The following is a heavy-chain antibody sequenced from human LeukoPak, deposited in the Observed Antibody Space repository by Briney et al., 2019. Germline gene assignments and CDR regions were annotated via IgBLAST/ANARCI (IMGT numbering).Heavy chain of an antibody. CDR1: GFTFSSYA. CDR2: ISGSGDNT. J-gene: IGHJ3*02. V-gene: IGHV3-23*01. CDR3: AKDLMVIIVSGVCDI. D-gene: IGHD3-3*01. Sequence: PGGSLRLSCAASGFTFSSYAMNWVRQAPGKGLEWISSISGSGDNTYYADSVKGRFTISRDNSKNTFYLQMNSLRAEDTAVYYCAKDLMVIIVSGVCDIWGQGTMVTVSS.